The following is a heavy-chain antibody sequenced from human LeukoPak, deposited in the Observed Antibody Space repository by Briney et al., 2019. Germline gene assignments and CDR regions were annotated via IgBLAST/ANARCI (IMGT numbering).Heavy chain of an antibody. CDR3: ARMTTVTTSPPDFDY. CDR2: IYYSGST. V-gene: IGHV4-30-4*08. CDR1: GGSFSGHY. D-gene: IGHD4-11*01. J-gene: IGHJ4*02. Sequence: SETLSLTCAVSGGSFSGHYWSWIRQPPGKGLEWIGYIYYSGSTYYNPSLKSRVTISVDTSKNQFSLKLSSVTAADTAVYYCARMTTVTTSPPDFDYWGQGTLVTVSS.